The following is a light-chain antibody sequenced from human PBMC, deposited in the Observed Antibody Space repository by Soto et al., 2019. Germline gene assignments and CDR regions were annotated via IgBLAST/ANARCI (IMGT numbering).Light chain of an antibody. Sequence: DIQMTQSPSSLSASVGDRVTITCPASQGISNYLAWYQQIPGKVPKLLISAASTLQSGVPSRFSGSGSGTDFTLTISSLQPEDVATYYCQKYTNVPTFGGGTKVEIK. CDR3: QKYTNVPT. V-gene: IGKV1-27*01. J-gene: IGKJ4*01. CDR1: QGISNY. CDR2: AAS.